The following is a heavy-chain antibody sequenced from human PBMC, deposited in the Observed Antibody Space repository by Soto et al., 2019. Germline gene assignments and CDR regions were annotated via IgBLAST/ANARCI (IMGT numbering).Heavy chain of an antibody. Sequence: EVQLVESGGGLVKPGGSLRLSCAASGFTFIIYTMTWVRQAPGKWLEWVSSISDTSSHIYYSDSVEGRFTVSRDNAKNSLYLQVNSLRAEDTAVYYCARVRSGGSGYFDYWGQGTLVTVSS. D-gene: IGHD2-15*01. J-gene: IGHJ4*02. V-gene: IGHV3-21*01. CDR3: ARVRSGGSGYFDY. CDR2: ISDTSSHI. CDR1: GFTFIIYT.